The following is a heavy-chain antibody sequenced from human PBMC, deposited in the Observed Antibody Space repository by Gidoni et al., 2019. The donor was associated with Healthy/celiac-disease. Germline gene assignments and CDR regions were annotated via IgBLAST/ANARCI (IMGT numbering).Heavy chain of an antibody. Sequence: EVQLLESGGGLVQPGGSLRLSCAASGCTFSSYAMSWVRQAPGKGLGWVSAISGSGGSTYYADSVKGRFTISRDNSKNTLYLQMNSLRAEDTAVYYCANAMVRGVITPSDYWGQGTLVTVSS. CDR2: ISGSGGST. CDR1: GCTFSSYA. CDR3: ANAMVRGVITPSDY. D-gene: IGHD3-10*01. J-gene: IGHJ4*02. V-gene: IGHV3-23*01.